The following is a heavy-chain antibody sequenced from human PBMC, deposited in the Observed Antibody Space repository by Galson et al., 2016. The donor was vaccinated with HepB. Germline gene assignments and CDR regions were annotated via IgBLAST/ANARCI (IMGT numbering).Heavy chain of an antibody. CDR2: INPSGGST. CDR1: GYTFTSYN. V-gene: IGHV1-46*01. J-gene: IGHJ4*02. Sequence: SVKVSCKASGYTFTSYNVHWVRQAPGQGLEWMGIINPSGGSTSYAQKFQGRVTMTRDTSTSTVYMELSSLRFEDTAVYYCARDSPIWDWGQGTLVTVSS. CDR3: ARDSPIWD. D-gene: IGHD3-9*01.